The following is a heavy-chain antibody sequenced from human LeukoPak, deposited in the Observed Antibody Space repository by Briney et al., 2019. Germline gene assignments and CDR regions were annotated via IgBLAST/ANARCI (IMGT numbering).Heavy chain of an antibody. CDR2: IYYSGTT. CDR1: GASINTYY. Sequence: SETLSLTCAVSGASINTYYWSWIRQPPGKGLEWIGYIYYSGTTSYNPSLKTRVTISIDTSKNQFSLKLSSVTAADTAVYYCARVLRPMASQYYFDYWGQGTLVTVSS. J-gene: IGHJ4*02. V-gene: IGHV4-59*01. D-gene: IGHD3-10*01. CDR3: ARVLRPMASQYYFDY.